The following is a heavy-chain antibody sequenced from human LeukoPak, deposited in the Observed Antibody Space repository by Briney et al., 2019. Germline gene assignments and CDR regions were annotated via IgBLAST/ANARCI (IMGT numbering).Heavy chain of an antibody. J-gene: IGHJ4*02. D-gene: IGHD5-12*01. V-gene: IGHV4-38-2*02. CDR3: VAYFSGYPRIQY. CDR1: GNSIRSDYY. Sequence: SETLSLTCTVSGNSIRSDYYWGWIRQPPGKGLEWIGSMHHSGNSNYNPSLKSRVTISVDTSSKNQFSLKLSSVTAADTAVYFCVAYFSGYPRIQYWGQGTLVTVSS. CDR2: MHHSGNS.